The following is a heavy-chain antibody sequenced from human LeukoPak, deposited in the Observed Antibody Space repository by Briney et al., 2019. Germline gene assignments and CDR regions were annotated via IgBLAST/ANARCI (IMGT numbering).Heavy chain of an antibody. J-gene: IGHJ4*02. CDR2: INHSGST. D-gene: IGHD5-12*01. Sequence: SETLSLTCAVYGGSFSGYYCSWIRQPPGKGLDWLGEINHSGSTNYNPSLKSRVTISVDTSKNQFSLKLSSVTAADTAVYYCARGVDIVATRTGPFDYWGQGTLVTVSS. V-gene: IGHV4-34*01. CDR3: ARGVDIVATRTGPFDY. CDR1: GGSFSGYY.